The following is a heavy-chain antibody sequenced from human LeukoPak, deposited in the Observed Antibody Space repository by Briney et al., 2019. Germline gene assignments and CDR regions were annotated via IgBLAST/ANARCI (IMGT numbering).Heavy chain of an antibody. Sequence: GTSLRLSCAASGFTFSSHGMYWVRQAPDKGLEWVAVIWFDGSKEYYTGSVKGRFTISRDNSKNTLWLQMNSLRAEDTAVYYCTRLTGVGSYQHLDYWGQGTLVTVSS. V-gene: IGHV3-33*07. CDR3: TRLTGVGSYQHLDY. CDR1: GFTFSSHG. D-gene: IGHD1-26*01. J-gene: IGHJ4*02. CDR2: IWFDGSKE.